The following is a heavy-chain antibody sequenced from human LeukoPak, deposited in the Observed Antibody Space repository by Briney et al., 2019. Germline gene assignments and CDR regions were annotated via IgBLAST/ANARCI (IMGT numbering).Heavy chain of an antibody. D-gene: IGHD1-26*01. CDR2: IYYSGNT. CDR1: GGSISSSSYY. V-gene: IGHV4-39*07. CDR3: ALSWSYPPNWFDP. J-gene: IGHJ5*02. Sequence: SETLSLTCTVSGGSISSSSYYWGWISQPPGKGLEWNGSIYYSGNTYYNPSLKTRVTISVDTSKNQFSLKLSSVTAADTAVYYCALSWSYPPNWFDPWGQGTLVTVSS.